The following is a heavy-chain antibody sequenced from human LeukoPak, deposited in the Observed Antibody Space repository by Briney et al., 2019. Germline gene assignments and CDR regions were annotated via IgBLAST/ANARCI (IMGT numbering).Heavy chain of an antibody. CDR2: ISAYNGNT. J-gene: IGHJ3*02. CDR3: ARTGYCSGGSCYMDDAFDI. CDR1: GYTFTSYG. V-gene: IGHV1-18*01. D-gene: IGHD2-15*01. Sequence: ASVKVSCKASGYTFTSYGISWVRQAPGQGLEWMGWISAYNGNTNYAQKLQGRVTMTTDTSTSTAYMELRSLRSDDTAVYYCARTGYCSGGSCYMDDAFDIWGQGTMVTVSS.